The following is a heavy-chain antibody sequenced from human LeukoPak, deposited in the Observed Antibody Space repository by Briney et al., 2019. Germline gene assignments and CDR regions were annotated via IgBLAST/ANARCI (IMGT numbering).Heavy chain of an antibody. CDR3: ARSAGGGHYYYYGMDV. CDR1: GYTFTGYY. V-gene: IGHV1-2*02. D-gene: IGHD4-23*01. Sequence: GASVKVSCKASGYTFTGYYMHWVRQAPGQGLEWMGWINPNSGGTNYAQKFQGRVTMTRDTSISTAYMELSRLRSDDTAVYYCARSAGGGHYYYYGMDVWGQGTTVTVSS. CDR2: INPNSGGT. J-gene: IGHJ6*02.